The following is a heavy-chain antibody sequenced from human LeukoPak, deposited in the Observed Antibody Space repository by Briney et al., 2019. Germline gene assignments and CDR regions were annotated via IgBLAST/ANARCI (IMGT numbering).Heavy chain of an antibody. Sequence: GGSLRLFCGAWGFLFRSYYVRGLREARGERLVGVANLKQDGSEKYYVHSVKGRFIIPRDNAKNSLYLQINSLRAKDTAVYYCAKGAFRDQVQGYYYMDVWGKGTTVTVSS. CDR2: LKQDGSEK. J-gene: IGHJ6*03. CDR1: GFLFRSYY. CDR3: AKGAFRDQVQGYYYMDV. V-gene: IGHV3-7*01. D-gene: IGHD3-10*01.